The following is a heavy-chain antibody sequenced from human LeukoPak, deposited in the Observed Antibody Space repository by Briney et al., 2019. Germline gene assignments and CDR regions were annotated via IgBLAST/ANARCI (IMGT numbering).Heavy chain of an antibody. Sequence: PSETLSLTCTVSGDSISSYYWSWIRQPPGKGLEWIGYIYYSGSTNYNPSLKSRVTISVDTSKNQFSLKVNSVTAADTAVYYCARAPGNDYYPYYYMDVWGKGTTVTVSS. V-gene: IGHV4-59*01. CDR2: IYYSGST. J-gene: IGHJ6*03. CDR1: GDSISSYY. CDR3: ARAPGNDYYPYYYMDV. D-gene: IGHD4/OR15-4a*01.